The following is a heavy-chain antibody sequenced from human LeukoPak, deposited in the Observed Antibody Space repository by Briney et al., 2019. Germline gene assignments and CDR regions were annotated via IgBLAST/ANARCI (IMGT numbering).Heavy chain of an antibody. Sequence: GASVKVSCKASGYTXTDYYMHWVRQAPGQGLEWMGWSNTNSGVTNYPQKFQGRVTMTRDTSISTAYMELSRLRSDDTAVYYCARERYSSSHFGYWGQGTLLTVSS. J-gene: IGHJ4*02. CDR2: SNTNSGVT. CDR3: ARERYSSSHFGY. D-gene: IGHD6-13*01. CDR1: GYTXTDYY. V-gene: IGHV1-2*02.